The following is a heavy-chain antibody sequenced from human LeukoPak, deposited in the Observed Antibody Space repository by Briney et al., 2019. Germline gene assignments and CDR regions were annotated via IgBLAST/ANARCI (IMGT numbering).Heavy chain of an antibody. CDR3: ARGLLWFGELLYFDY. CDR2: IYYSGST. J-gene: IGHJ4*02. V-gene: IGHV4-39*01. Sequence: SETLSLTCTVSGGSISSSSYYWGWIRQPPGKGLEWIGRIYYSGSTYYNPSLKSRVTISVDTSKNQFSLKLSSVTAADTAVYYCARGLLWFGELLYFDYWGQGALVTVSS. D-gene: IGHD3-10*01. CDR1: GGSISSSSYY.